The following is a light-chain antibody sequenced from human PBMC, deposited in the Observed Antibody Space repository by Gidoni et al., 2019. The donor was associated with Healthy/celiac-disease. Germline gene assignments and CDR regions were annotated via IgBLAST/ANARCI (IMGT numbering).Light chain of an antibody. J-gene: IGKJ1*01. V-gene: IGKV1-5*01. CDR2: DAS. CDR1: QSISSW. CDR3: QQYNSYSWT. Sequence: DIQMNQSPSTLSASVGDRVTITCRASQSISSWLAWYQQKPGKAPKLLIYDASSLESGVPSRFSGSGSGTEFTLTISSLQPDDFATYYCQQYNSYSWTFXXXTKVEIK.